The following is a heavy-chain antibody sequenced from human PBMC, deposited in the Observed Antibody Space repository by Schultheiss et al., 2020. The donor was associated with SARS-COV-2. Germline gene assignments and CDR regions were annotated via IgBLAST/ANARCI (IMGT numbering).Heavy chain of an antibody. CDR3: TTDNGGSSWVY. CDR2: IRSKANSYAT. V-gene: IGHV3-73*01. D-gene: IGHD6-13*01. J-gene: IGHJ4*02. CDR1: GFTFSGSA. Sequence: GGSLRLSCAASGFTFSGSAIHWVRQASGKGLEWVGRIRSKANSYATAYAASVKGRFTISRDDSKNTAYLQMNSLKTEDTAVYYCTTDNGGSSWVYWGQGTLVTVSS.